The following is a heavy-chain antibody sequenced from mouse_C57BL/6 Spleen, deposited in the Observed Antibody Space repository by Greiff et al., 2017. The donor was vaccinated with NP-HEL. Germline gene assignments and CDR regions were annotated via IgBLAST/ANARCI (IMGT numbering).Heavy chain of an antibody. Sequence: QVQLQQPGAELVMPGASVKLSCKASGYTFTSYWMHWVKQRPGQGLEWIGEIDPSDSYTNYNQKFKGKSTLTVDKSSSTAYMQLSSLTSEDSAFYYCARLGSSYVRYFDVWGTGTTVTVSS. V-gene: IGHV1-69*01. J-gene: IGHJ1*03. CDR3: ARLGSSYVRYFDV. D-gene: IGHD1-1*01. CDR1: GYTFTSYW. CDR2: IDPSDSYT.